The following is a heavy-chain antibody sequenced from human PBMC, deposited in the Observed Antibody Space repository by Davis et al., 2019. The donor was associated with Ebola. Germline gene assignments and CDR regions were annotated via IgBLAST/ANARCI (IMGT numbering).Heavy chain of an antibody. CDR2: INPNGGST. V-gene: IGHV1-46*01. Sequence: ASVKVSCKASGYTFTNYYLQWVRQAPGQGLEWMGIINPNGGSTIYAQKFQGRVTMTRDTSTSTVYMELNSLRSEDTAVYYCARYDSSGYADFDYWGQGTLVTVSS. CDR1: GYTFTNYY. D-gene: IGHD3-22*01. CDR3: ARYDSSGYADFDY. J-gene: IGHJ4*02.